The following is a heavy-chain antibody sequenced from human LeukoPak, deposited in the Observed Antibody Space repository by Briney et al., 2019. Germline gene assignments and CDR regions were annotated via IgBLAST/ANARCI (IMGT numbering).Heavy chain of an antibody. J-gene: IGHJ6*03. Sequence: GGSLRLSCAASGFTFSTYAMSWVRQAPGKGLEWVSTISGSGGDTYYADSVKGRFTISRDSSKNTLYLQMNSLRAEDTAVYYCARAGYSYGRYYYYMDVWGKGTTVTVSS. D-gene: IGHD5-18*01. CDR1: GFTFSTYA. CDR2: ISGSGGDT. CDR3: ARAGYSYGRYYYYMDV. V-gene: IGHV3-23*01.